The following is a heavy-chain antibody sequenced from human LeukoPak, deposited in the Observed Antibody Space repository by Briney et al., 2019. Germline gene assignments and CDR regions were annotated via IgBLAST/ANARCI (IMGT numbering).Heavy chain of an antibody. V-gene: IGHV3-30*18. CDR2: ISHDGDNK. CDR1: GFTFNSYG. CDR3: AKDAKYLTSTSSSYGMDV. D-gene: IGHD2-2*01. J-gene: IGHJ6*02. Sequence: PGRSLRLSCAASGFTFNSYGMHWIRQAPGKGLEWVAIISHDGDNKYYADSVKGRFTISRDNSENTLYLQMNSLRAEDTAVYYCAKDAKYLTSTSSSYGMDVWDQGTRVTV.